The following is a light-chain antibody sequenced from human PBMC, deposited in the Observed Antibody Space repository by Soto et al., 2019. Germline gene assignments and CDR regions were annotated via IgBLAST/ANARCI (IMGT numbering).Light chain of an antibody. Sequence: EIVLTPSPGTLSSSPGERATLSCRASQSVSSSYLAWYQQKPGQAPRLLIYGASSRATGSADRFSGSGSGTDSTLTISRLEPEEFAVYYCHQYGSSPPYTFGQGTKLEIK. CDR2: GAS. V-gene: IGKV3-20*01. CDR1: QSVSSSY. CDR3: HQYGSSPPYT. J-gene: IGKJ2*01.